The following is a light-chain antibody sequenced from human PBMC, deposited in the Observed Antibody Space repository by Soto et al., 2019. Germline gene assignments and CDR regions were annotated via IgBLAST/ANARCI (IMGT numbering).Light chain of an antibody. Sequence: EIVLTQSPGTLSLSPGERATLSCRASQGVTTNFAWYQQKSGQSPRLLIYDVSIRATGVPARFSGTGSETDFTLTISGLQSEDSAVYFCQQYNNWPFSFGQGTRLEIK. CDR3: QQYNNWPFS. J-gene: IGKJ5*01. CDR1: QGVTTN. CDR2: DVS. V-gene: IGKV3-15*01.